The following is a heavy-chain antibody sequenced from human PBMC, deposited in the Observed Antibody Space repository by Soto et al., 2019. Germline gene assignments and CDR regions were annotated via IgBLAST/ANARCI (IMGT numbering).Heavy chain of an antibody. V-gene: IGHV2-5*01. Sequence: QITLKESGPALVKPTQTLTLTCTLSGFSLTTYGVGVRCIAHPPGNALECLALIFCNDDERYSPSLKSRLTITKATSKNQVVFTMTNMDPVDTATYFCVHTGYSYDPFAYWGRGTLVTVSS. J-gene: IGHJ4*02. CDR3: VHTGYSYDPFAY. CDR1: GFSLTTYGVG. D-gene: IGHD5-18*01. CDR2: IFCNDDE.